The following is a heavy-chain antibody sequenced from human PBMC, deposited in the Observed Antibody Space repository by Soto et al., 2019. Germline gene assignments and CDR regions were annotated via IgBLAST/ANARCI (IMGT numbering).Heavy chain of an antibody. D-gene: IGHD6-6*01. Sequence: GGSLRLSCAASGFTVSSNYMSWVRQAPGKGLEWVSVIYSGGSTYYADSVKGRFTISRDNSKNTLYLQMNSLRAEDTAVYYCARDRRAARPASYYGMDVWGQGTTVTVSS. CDR3: ARDRRAARPASYYGMDV. CDR2: IYSGGST. V-gene: IGHV3-53*01. J-gene: IGHJ6*02. CDR1: GFTVSSNY.